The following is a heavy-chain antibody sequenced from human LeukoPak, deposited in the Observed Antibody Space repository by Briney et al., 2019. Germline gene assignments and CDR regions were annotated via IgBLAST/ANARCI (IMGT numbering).Heavy chain of an antibody. CDR3: ARYDCSSTSCYFVDY. CDR2: IYYSGST. D-gene: IGHD2-2*01. Sequence: SETLSLTCTVSGGSISSGGYYWSWIGQHPGKGLEWIGYIYYSGSTYYNPSLKSRVTISVDTSKNQFSLKLSSVTAADTAVYYCARYDCSSTSCYFVDYWGQGTLVTVSS. V-gene: IGHV4-31*03. J-gene: IGHJ4*02. CDR1: GGSISSGGYY.